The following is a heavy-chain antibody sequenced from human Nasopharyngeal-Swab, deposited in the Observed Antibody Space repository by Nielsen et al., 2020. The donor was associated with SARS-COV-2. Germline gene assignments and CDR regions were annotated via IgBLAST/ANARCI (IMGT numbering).Heavy chain of an antibody. CDR1: GFTFGDYA. CDR2: IRSKAYGGTT. CDR3: TRVGSYYYFDY. V-gene: IGHV3-49*04. J-gene: IGHJ4*02. D-gene: IGHD1-26*01. Sequence: GGSLRLSCTASGFTFGDYAMSWVRQAQGKGLEWVGFIRSKAYGGTTEYAAAVKGRFTISRDDSKSIAYLQMNSLKTEDTAVYYCTRVGSYYYFDYWGQGTLVTVSS.